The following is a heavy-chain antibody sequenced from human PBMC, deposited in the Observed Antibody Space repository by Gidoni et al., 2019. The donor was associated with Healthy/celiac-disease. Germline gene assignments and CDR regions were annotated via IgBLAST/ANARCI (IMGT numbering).Heavy chain of an antibody. CDR2: RWYDGSTK. D-gene: IGHD3-3*01. Sequence: VRLVESGGGLVQRGRSVSLSWAAAGSTFSSSGMHWVRQAPGKGLEWVAVRWYDGSTKYYADSVTSRFTISRDNSKNTLYLLRNSLRAEDTAVYYCARDWGGWDFDYWGQGTLVTVSS. CDR1: GSTFSSSG. V-gene: IGHV3-33*01. J-gene: IGHJ4*02. CDR3: ARDWGGWDFDY.